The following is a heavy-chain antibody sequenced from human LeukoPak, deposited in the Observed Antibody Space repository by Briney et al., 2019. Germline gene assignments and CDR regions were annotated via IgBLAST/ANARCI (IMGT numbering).Heavy chain of an antibody. V-gene: IGHV4-4*07. J-gene: IGHJ3*02. CDR1: GGSIYNYY. CDR2: FYASGST. Sequence: SETLSLTCTVSGGSIYNYYWSWIRQSAEKGLEWIGRFYASGSTNYSPSLKSRLSMSVDMSKNQFSLNLTSVTAADTAVYYCAGEEAGCSSASCYRAFDMWGQGTMVTVSS. CDR3: AGEEAGCSSASCYRAFDM. D-gene: IGHD2-2*02.